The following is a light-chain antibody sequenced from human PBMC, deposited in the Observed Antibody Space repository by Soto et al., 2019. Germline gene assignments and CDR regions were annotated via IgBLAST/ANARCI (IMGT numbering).Light chain of an antibody. V-gene: IGLV1-51*01. CDR2: DTY. J-gene: IGLJ2*01. CDR3: ATWDSSLTAGV. CDR1: SSNIGRNS. Sequence: QSVLTQPPSVSAAPGEKVTISCSGSSSNIGRNSVSWYQKLPGIPPKLLIYDTYKRPSGIPDRFSGSKSGTSATLDITGLQTGDEADFYCATWDSSLTAGVFGGGTKLTVL.